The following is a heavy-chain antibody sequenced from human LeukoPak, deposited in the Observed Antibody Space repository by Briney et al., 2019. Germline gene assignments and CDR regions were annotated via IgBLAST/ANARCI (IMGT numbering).Heavy chain of an antibody. CDR3: AKGGTSSWYPNWFDP. V-gene: IGHV3-23*01. D-gene: IGHD6-13*01. J-gene: IGHJ5*02. CDR1: GFTFSSYA. Sequence: GGSLRLSCAASGFTFSSYAMSWVRQAPGKGLEWVSAISGSGGSTYYADSVKGRFTISRDNSKNTLYLQMNSLRAEDTAVYYCAKGGTSSWYPNWFDPWGQGTLVTVSS. CDR2: ISGSGGST.